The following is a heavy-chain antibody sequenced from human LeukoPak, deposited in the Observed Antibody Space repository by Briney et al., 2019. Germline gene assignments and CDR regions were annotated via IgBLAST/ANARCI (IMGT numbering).Heavy chain of an antibody. Sequence: GGSLRLSCAASGFTFSSYGMSWVRQAPGKGLEGVAVISYDGSNKYYADSVKGRFTISRDNAKNTLYLQMNSLRAEDTAVYSCARGRVGGVIVATAFDYWGQGTLVTVSS. CDR1: GFTFSSYG. V-gene: IGHV3-30*03. D-gene: IGHD5-12*01. J-gene: IGHJ4*02. CDR2: ISYDGSNK. CDR3: ARGRVGGVIVATAFDY.